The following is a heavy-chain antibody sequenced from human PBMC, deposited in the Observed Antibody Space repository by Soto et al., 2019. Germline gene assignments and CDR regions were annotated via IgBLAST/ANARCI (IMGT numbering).Heavy chain of an antibody. CDR3: ARDSLRDAIDI. Sequence: PGGSLRLSCVASGFDFRSYEMNWVRQAPGKGLEWVSNIRANDESIYYADSVKGRVSGSRDNAKNSLFLEMNSLRVDDTAVYYFARDSLRDAIDIWGQGTMVTVSS. V-gene: IGHV3-48*03. CDR2: IRANDESI. CDR1: GFDFRSYE. J-gene: IGHJ3*02.